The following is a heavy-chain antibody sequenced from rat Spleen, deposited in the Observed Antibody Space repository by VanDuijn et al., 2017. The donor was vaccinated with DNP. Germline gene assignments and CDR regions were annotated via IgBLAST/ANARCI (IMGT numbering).Heavy chain of an antibody. CDR1: GFTFSDYA. Sequence: EVQLVESGGGLVQPGRSLKLSCAASGFTFSDYAMAWVRQAPKKGLEWVATINYDGTRTYYRDSVKGRFTISRDNARSILYLQMDSLGSEDTATYYCTRRDSSLVLHGFFDYWGQGVMVTVSS. V-gene: IGHV5-7*01. CDR2: INYDGTRT. D-gene: IGHD1-6*01. J-gene: IGHJ2*01. CDR3: TRRDSSLVLHGFFDY.